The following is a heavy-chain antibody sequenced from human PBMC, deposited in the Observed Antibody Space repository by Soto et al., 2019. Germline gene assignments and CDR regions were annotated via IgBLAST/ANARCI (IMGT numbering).Heavy chain of an antibody. CDR2: IITVLGTT. V-gene: IGHV1-69*04. CDR3: ARRRYCGYDCYHKHYYGMDV. Sequence: SVKVSCKASGDTFSSYAVNWVRQAPGRGLEWMGRIITVLGTTDYAQNFKGRLTITAEKSTKTVYMELSSLRSEDTAVYYCARRRYCGYDCYHKHYYGMDVWGQGTTVTVSS. CDR1: GDTFSSYA. J-gene: IGHJ6*02. D-gene: IGHD2-21*01.